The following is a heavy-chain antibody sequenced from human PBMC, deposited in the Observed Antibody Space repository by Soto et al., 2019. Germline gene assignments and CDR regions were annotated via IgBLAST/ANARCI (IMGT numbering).Heavy chain of an antibody. J-gene: IGHJ4*02. CDR3: ARTGHQYYYGSGSYDFDY. D-gene: IGHD3-10*01. CDR1: GGTFSSYT. V-gene: IGHV1-69*02. CDR2: IIPILGIA. Sequence: QVQLVQSGAEVKKPGSSVKVSCKASGGTFSSYTISWVRQAPGQGLEWMGRIIPILGIANYAQKFQGRVTITADKSTSTAYMELSSLRSEDTAVYYCARTGHQYYYGSGSYDFDYWGQGTLVTVSS.